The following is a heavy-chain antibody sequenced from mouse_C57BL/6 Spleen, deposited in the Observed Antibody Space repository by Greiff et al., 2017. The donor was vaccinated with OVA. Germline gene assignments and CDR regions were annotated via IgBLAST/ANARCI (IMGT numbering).Heavy chain of an antibody. J-gene: IGHJ2*01. CDR1: GYTFTSYW. V-gene: IGHV1-64*01. CDR3: ARSPDGYYGY. D-gene: IGHD2-3*01. CDR2: IHPNSGST. Sequence: VQPQQPGAELVKPGASVKLSCKASGYTFTSYWMHWVKQRPGQGLEWIGMIHPNSGSTNYNEKFKSKATLTVDKSSSTAYMQLSSLTSEDSAVYYCARSPDGYYGYWGQGTTLTVSS.